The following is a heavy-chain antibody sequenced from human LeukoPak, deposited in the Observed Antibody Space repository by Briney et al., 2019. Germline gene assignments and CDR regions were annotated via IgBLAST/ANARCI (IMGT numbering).Heavy chain of an antibody. D-gene: IGHD2-2*01. V-gene: IGHV1-8*03. Sequence: ASVKVSCKASGYTFTSYDINWVRQATGQGLEWMGWMNPNSGNTGYAQKFQGRVTITRNTSISTAYMELSSLRSEDTAVYYCARGGRGYCSSTSCRVRSWFDPWGQGTLVTVSS. CDR2: MNPNSGNT. J-gene: IGHJ5*02. CDR1: GYTFTSYD. CDR3: ARGGRGYCSSTSCRVRSWFDP.